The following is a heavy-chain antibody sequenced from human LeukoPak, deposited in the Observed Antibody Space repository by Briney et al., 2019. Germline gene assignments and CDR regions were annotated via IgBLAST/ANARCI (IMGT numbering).Heavy chain of an antibody. J-gene: IGHJ4*02. Sequence: GGSLRLSCAASGFTFSTYSMNWVRQAPGKGLEWVSSISSSGSYIYYADSLKGRFTISRDNAKNSLFLQMNSLRAEDTAVYYCARGVEGIAVVTDYWGQGTLVTVSS. D-gene: IGHD3-22*01. CDR2: ISSSGSYI. V-gene: IGHV3-21*01. CDR3: ARGVEGIAVVTDY. CDR1: GFTFSTYS.